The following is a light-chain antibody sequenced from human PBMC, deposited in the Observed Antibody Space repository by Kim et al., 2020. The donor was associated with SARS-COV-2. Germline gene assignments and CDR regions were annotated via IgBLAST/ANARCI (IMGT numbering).Light chain of an antibody. J-gene: IGLJ2*01. V-gene: IGLV3-25*03. Sequence: VSPGQTARITGSGGALPKEYAYWYQQKPGQAPVLVIYKDSERPSGIPERFSGSSSGTTVTLTISGVQAEDEADYYCQSADSSGTVVFGGGTQLTVL. CDR3: QSADSSGTVV. CDR2: KDS. CDR1: ALPKEY.